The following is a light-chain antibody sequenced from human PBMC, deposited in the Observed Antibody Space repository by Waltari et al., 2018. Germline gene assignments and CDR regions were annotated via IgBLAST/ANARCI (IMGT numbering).Light chain of an antibody. CDR1: QRFSRA. J-gene: IGKJ1*01. CDR3: QHYVRLPVT. CDR2: DAS. Sequence: EIVLTQSPGHLSLSPGERATLSCRASQRFSRALAWYQQKPGQAPRLLIYDASTSAIGIPDRFSGGGSGTDFSLTISRLEPEDFAVYYCQHYVRLPVTFGQGTTVEIK. V-gene: IGKV3-20*01.